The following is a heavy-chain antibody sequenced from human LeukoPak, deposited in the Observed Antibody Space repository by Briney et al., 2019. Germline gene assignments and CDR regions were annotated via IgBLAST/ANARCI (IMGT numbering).Heavy chain of an antibody. CDR3: ARHLTRQYSSGWLFDY. CDR2: IYPGDSDT. V-gene: IGHV5-51*01. CDR1: GYSFTSYW. D-gene: IGHD6-19*01. Sequence: GESLQISCKGSGYSFTSYWIGWVRQLPGKGLEWMGIIYPGDSDTRYSPSFQGQVTISADKSISTAYLQWSSLKASDTAMYYCARHLTRQYSSGWLFDYWGQGTLVTVSS. J-gene: IGHJ4*02.